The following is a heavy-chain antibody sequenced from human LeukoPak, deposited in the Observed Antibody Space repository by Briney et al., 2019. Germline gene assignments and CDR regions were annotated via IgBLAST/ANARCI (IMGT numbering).Heavy chain of an antibody. V-gene: IGHV3-53*01. Sequence: PGGSLRLSCAASGFTVSSNYMSWVRQAPGKGLEWVSVIYSGDSTFYADSVKGRFTISRDNSKNTLYLQMNSLRAEDTAVYYCARALGDASDIWSQGTMVTVSS. CDR3: ARALGDASDI. CDR2: IYSGDST. J-gene: IGHJ3*02. D-gene: IGHD3-16*01. CDR1: GFTVSSNY.